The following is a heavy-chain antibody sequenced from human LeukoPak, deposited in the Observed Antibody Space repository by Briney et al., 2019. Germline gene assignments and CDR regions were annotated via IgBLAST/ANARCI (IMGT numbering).Heavy chain of an antibody. CDR3: AKAHGSGFDY. CDR2: ISWNSGSI. J-gene: IGHJ4*02. V-gene: IGHV3-9*01. Sequence: GGSLRLSCAASGFTFDDYGMHWVRQAPGKGLEWVSGISWNSGSIGYADSVKGRFTISRDNAKNSLYLQMNSLRAEDTALYYCAKAHGSGFDYWGQGTLVTVSS. D-gene: IGHD6-19*01. CDR1: GFTFDDYG.